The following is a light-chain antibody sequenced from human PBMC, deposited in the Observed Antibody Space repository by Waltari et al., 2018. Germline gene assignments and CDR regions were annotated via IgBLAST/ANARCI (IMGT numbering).Light chain of an antibody. Sequence: DVHMTQSPPAVSASVGDTVTMTCRASEGVATWLAWYHQQSGGVPRLLMYRTSTLERGVPSRFSGSGAGTEFTLTINNLQPEDTGTYFCLQYNAYRTFGPGTNVEV. J-gene: IGKJ1*01. CDR1: EGVATW. CDR3: LQYNAYRT. CDR2: RTS. V-gene: IGKV1-5*03.